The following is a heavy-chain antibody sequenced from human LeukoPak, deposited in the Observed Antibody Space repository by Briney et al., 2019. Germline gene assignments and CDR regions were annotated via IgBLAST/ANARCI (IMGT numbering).Heavy chain of an antibody. CDR3: ARDLRRYFDY. CDR2: ISTSGTSL. V-gene: IGHV3-11*04. Sequence: GGSLRLSCAASGFTFSDYYVAWIRQAPGKELEWVSYISTSGTSLYYADSVKGRFTISRDNAKTSLYLQMNSLRAEDTAVYYCARDLRRYFDYWGQGTLVTVSS. CDR1: GFTFSDYY. J-gene: IGHJ4*02.